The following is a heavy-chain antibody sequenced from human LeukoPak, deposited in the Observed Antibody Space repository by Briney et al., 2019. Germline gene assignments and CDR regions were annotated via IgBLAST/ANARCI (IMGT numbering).Heavy chain of an antibody. CDR1: GFTLSSYA. CDR3: AKDLLGTFDI. CDR2: ISWDSGSI. D-gene: IGHD2-21*01. V-gene: IGHV3-9*01. Sequence: PGGSLRLSCAASGFTLSSYAMHWVRQAPGKGLEWVSGISWDSGSIGYADSVKGRFTISRDNAKNSLYLQMNSLRVEDTALYYCAKDLLGTFDIWGQGTMVTVSS. J-gene: IGHJ3*02.